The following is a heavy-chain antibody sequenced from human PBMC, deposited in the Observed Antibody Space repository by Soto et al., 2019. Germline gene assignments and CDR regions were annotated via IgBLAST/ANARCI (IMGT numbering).Heavy chain of an antibody. CDR3: ARGPYYDILTGYSTAFDY. D-gene: IGHD3-9*01. V-gene: IGHV4-39*07. Sequence: SETLSLTCTVSGGSISSSSYYWGWIRQPPGKGLEWIGSIYYSGSTYYNPSLKSRVTISVDTSKNQFSLKLSSVTAADTAVYYCARGPYYDILTGYSTAFDYWGQGTLVTVSS. CDR2: IYYSGST. J-gene: IGHJ4*02. CDR1: GGSISSSSYY.